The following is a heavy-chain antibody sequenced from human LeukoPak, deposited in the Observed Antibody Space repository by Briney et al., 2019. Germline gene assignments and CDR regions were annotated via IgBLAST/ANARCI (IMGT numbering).Heavy chain of an antibody. J-gene: IGHJ5*02. CDR2: INPSGGST. Sequence: ASVKVSCKASGYTFTIYYMHWVRQAPGQGLEWMGIINPSGGSTSYAQKFQGRVTITRDTSTSTVYMELSSLRSEDTAVYYCARDTVVWEPQPGWFDPWGQGTLVTVSS. D-gene: IGHD1-26*01. CDR1: GYTFTIYY. V-gene: IGHV1-46*01. CDR3: ARDTVVWEPQPGWFDP.